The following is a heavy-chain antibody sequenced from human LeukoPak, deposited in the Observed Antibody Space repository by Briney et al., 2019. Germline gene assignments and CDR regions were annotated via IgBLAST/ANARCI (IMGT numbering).Heavy chain of an antibody. CDR3: ARCYGGNSGDGWFDP. D-gene: IGHD4-23*01. V-gene: IGHV5-51*01. Sequence: GGSLKISCQGSGSSFTNYWIGWVRQLPGKGLEWMGIIYPGDSDTRYSPSFQGQVTISADKSISTAYLQWSSLKASDTAMYYCARCYGGNSGDGWFDPWGQGTLVTVSS. CDR2: IYPGDSDT. J-gene: IGHJ5*02. CDR1: GSSFTNYW.